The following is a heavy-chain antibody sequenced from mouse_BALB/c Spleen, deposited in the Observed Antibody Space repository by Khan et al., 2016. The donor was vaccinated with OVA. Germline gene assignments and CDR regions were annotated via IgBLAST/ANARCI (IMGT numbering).Heavy chain of an antibody. V-gene: IGHV1-4*01. CDR1: GYTFTSYT. J-gene: IGHJ3*01. CDR3: VRDAAYHRNAGWFGY. Sequence: QVQLQQSGAELARPGASVRMSCEASGYTFTSYTIHWIKLRPGQGLEWIGYINPSNGYTNYNQKFKDKATLTADKSSNTAYMQLSSLTSDDSAVYYCVRDAAYHRNAGWFGYWGQGTLVTVSA. CDR2: INPSNGYT. D-gene: IGHD2-14*01.